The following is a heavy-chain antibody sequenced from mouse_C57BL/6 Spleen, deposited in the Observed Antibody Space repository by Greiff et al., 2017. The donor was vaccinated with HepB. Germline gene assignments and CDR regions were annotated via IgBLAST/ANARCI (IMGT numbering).Heavy chain of an antibody. J-gene: IGHJ4*01. CDR2: ISSGSSTI. CDR3: ARLRQPNAMDY. CDR1: GFTFSDYG. D-gene: IGHD6-1*01. Sequence: DVMLVESGGGLVKPGGSLKLSCAASGFTFSDYGMHWVRQAPEKGLEWVAYISSGSSTIYYADTVKGRFTISRDNAKNTLFLQMTSLRSEDTAMYYCARLRQPNAMDYWGQGTSVTVSS. V-gene: IGHV5-17*01.